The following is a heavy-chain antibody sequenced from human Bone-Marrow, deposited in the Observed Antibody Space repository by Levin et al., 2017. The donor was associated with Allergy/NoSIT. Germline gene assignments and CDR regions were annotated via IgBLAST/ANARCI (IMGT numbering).Heavy chain of an antibody. Sequence: GESLKISCAASGFMFRNYAMTWVRQAPGKGLEWVSSISRGGDSIFYTASVKGRFTISRDNSKNTLHLQMNSLRAEDTAVYYCAKIFGSGSGTYYENAIDYWGQGTLVTVSS. V-gene: IGHV3-23*01. CDR1: GFMFRNYA. CDR2: ISRGGDSI. CDR3: AKIFGSGSGTYYENAIDY. J-gene: IGHJ4*02. D-gene: IGHD3-10*01.